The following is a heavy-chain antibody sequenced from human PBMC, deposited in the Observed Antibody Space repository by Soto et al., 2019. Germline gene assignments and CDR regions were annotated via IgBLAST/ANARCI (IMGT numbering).Heavy chain of an antibody. V-gene: IGHV4-39*01. CDR3: VVIPNGFCSGYNCGDAGIYYYGMAV. J-gene: IGHJ6*02. CDR1: GGSISSSNYY. D-gene: IGHD2-15*01. Sequence: QLQVQESGPGLVKPSETLSLTCTVSGGSISSSNYYWGWIRQPPGKGLEWVGSIYYSGSTYYNPSLKSRVTISVDTSNNQFSLDLSSVAAADTAVYYCVVIPNGFCSGYNCGDAGIYYYGMAVWGQGTTVTVSS. CDR2: IYYSGST.